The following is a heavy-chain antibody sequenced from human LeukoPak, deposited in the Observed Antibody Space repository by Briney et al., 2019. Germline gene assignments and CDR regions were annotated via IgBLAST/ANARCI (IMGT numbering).Heavy chain of an antibody. Sequence: GGSLRLSCAASGFTFNDHAMYWVRQASGKGLEWVAGINWNSDNIGYADSVKGRFTISRDDSKKSLFLQMNSLSAEDTALYYCARASYYYDTTGLGAVDIWGQGTMVTVSS. CDR3: ARASYYYDTTGLGAVDI. D-gene: IGHD3-22*01. CDR2: INWNSDNI. CDR1: GFTFNDHA. V-gene: IGHV3-9*01. J-gene: IGHJ3*02.